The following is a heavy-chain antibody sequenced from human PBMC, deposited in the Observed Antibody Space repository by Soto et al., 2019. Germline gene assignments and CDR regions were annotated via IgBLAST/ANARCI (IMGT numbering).Heavy chain of an antibody. V-gene: IGHV3-72*01. D-gene: IGHD4-17*01. CDR1: GFTFSDHY. CDR3: ARELMTTVTYFDY. Sequence: GGSLRLSCAASGFTFSDHYIDWVHQAPGKGLEWVGRTRNKANSYTTEYAASVKGRFTISRDDSKNSLYLQMNSLKTEDTAMYYCARELMTTVTYFDYWGQGTLVTVSS. J-gene: IGHJ4*02. CDR2: TRNKANSYTT.